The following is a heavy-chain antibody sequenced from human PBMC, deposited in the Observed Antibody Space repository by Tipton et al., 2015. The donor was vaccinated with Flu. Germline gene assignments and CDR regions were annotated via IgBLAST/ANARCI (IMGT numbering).Heavy chain of an antibody. CDR2: IFTSGIT. CDR1: GGSINNFS. Sequence: LSLTCTVSGGSINNFSWSWTRQTAGKGLEWIGRIFTSGITDYTQSLKSRVTMSIDASKRQVSLRLSSVTAADTAVYYCARGSLNIDYWGQGILVTVSS. J-gene: IGHJ4*02. V-gene: IGHV4-4*07. CDR3: ARGSLNIDY.